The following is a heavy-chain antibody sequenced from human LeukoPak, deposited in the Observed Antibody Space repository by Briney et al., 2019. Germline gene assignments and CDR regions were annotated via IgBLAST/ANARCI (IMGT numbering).Heavy chain of an antibody. V-gene: IGHV3-74*01. Sequence: GGSLRLSCAASGFTLSSYGMHWVRQAPGKGLVWVSRISGDGSTTSYADSVKGRFTICRDNAKNTLHLQMNSLIVEDTSVYYCARGTYYGSFDLWGQGTLVTVSS. CDR2: ISGDGSTT. CDR1: GFTLSSYG. J-gene: IGHJ4*02. D-gene: IGHD4-17*01. CDR3: ARGTYYGSFDL.